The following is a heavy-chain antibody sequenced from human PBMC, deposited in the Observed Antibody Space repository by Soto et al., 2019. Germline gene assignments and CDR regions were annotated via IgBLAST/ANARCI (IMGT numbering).Heavy chain of an antibody. Sequence: QIELLQSGAEAKKTGSSVRVSCEASGGTFRTYAISWVRQAPGQGLEWMGEIIPIFGKVNYAQKFQGRVTITAHESTTTVYMDLRSLTSEDTAVYYCAKGAVAGTPTSYYYYGMDVWGQGTTVTVS. CDR1: GGTFRTYA. J-gene: IGHJ6*02. CDR3: AKGAVAGTPTSYYYYGMDV. V-gene: IGHV1-69*12. CDR2: IIPIFGKV. D-gene: IGHD6-19*01.